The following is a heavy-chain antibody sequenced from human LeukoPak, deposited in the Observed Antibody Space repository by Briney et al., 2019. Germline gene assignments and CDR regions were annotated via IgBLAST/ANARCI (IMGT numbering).Heavy chain of an antibody. D-gene: IGHD3-10*01. V-gene: IGHV1-18*01. J-gene: IGHJ4*02. CDR3: GRSFGNYYGSGTPPLYFDY. CDR1: GYTFTNYG. Sequence: GASVKVSCKTSGYTFTNYGISWVRQAPGQGLEWMGWISVYNGNTNYPQKFQARVTMTTDTSTSIAYIELRSLRYDDTAVYFCGRSFGNYYGSGTPPLYFDYWGQGTLVIVSS. CDR2: ISVYNGNT.